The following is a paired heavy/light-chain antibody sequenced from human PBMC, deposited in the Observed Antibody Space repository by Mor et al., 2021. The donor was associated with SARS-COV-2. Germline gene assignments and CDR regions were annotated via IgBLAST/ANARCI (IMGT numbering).Heavy chain of an antibody. Sequence: QVQLVQSGAEVKKPGSSVKVSCKASGGTFSSYAISWVRQAPGQGLEWMGGIIPIFGTANYAQKFQGRVTITADESTSTAYMELSSLRSEDTAVYYCAREGYSSSWRSQDYYGMDVWGQGTTVTVSS. CDR3: AREGYSSSWRSQDYYGMDV. V-gene: IGHV1-69*01. CDR1: GGTFSSYA. CDR2: IIPIFGTA. J-gene: IGHJ6*02. D-gene: IGHD6-13*01.
Light chain of an antibody. J-gene: IGLJ1*01. V-gene: IGLV2-8*01. Sequence: QSALTQPPSASGSPGQSVTISCTGTSSDVGGYNYVSWYQQHPGKAPKLMIYEVSKRPSGVPDRFFGSKSGNTASLTVSGLQAEDEADYYCSSYAGSNNYVFGTGTKVTVL. CDR1: SSDVGGYNY. CDR3: SSYAGSNNYV. CDR2: EVS.